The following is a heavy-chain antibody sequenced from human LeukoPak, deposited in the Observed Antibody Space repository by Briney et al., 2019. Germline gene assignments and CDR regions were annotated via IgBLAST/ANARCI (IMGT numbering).Heavy chain of an antibody. CDR1: GFTFSSYS. Sequence: GGSLRLSCAASGFTFSSYSMNWVRQAPGKGLEWVSSISSSSSYIYYADSVKGRFTISRDNSKNTLYLQMNSLRAEDTAVYYCAKEGKTTVPGYWGQGTLVTVSS. D-gene: IGHD4-17*01. CDR2: ISSSSSYI. J-gene: IGHJ4*02. CDR3: AKEGKTTVPGY. V-gene: IGHV3-21*04.